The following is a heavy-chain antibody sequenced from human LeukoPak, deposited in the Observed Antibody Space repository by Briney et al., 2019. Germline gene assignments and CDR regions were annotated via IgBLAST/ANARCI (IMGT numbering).Heavy chain of an antibody. CDR2: IKQDGSEK. Sequence: GGSLRLSCAASGFTFSSYWMSWVRQAPGKGLEWVANIKQDGSEKYYVDSVKGRFTISRDNAKNSLYLQMNSLRAEGTAVYYCATVELLWFGELLYQPYYYGMDVWGQGTTVTVSS. CDR3: ATVELLWFGELLYQPYYYGMDV. D-gene: IGHD3-10*01. J-gene: IGHJ6*02. V-gene: IGHV3-7*01. CDR1: GFTFSSYW.